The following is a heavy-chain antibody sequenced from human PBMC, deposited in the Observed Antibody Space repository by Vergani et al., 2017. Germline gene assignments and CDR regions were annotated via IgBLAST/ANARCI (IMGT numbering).Heavy chain of an antibody. Sequence: QVQLQESGPGLVKPSQTLSLTCSVSGGAVNSGSNFWTWIRQPAGKGLEWIGRTSTDGSTNYNPSLKSRVTVSVDTSMNQVSLKLNTVTAADTAVYYCVRTVALWFGETKDGGWFDPWGQGTLVTVTS. V-gene: IGHV4-61*02. CDR1: GGAVNSGSNF. CDR3: VRTVALWFGETKDGGWFDP. D-gene: IGHD3-10*01. J-gene: IGHJ5*02. CDR2: TSTDGST.